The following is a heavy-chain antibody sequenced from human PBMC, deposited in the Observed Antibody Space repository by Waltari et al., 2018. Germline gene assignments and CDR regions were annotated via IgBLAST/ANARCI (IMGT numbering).Heavy chain of an antibody. J-gene: IGHJ4*02. CDR1: GFIFEGSA. Sequence: VQLVESGGGLVQPGKTLRLSWVAAGFIFEGSALHWVRQVPGKGLEWLSGISWNSNNIVYADSVKGRFTISRDNAENSLYLLMNNLRSDDTALYYCVRDAFGNTIGGVFDYWGQGTLLTVSS. V-gene: IGHV3-9*01. D-gene: IGHD3-3*01. CDR3: VRDAFGNTIGGVFDY. CDR2: ISWNSNNI.